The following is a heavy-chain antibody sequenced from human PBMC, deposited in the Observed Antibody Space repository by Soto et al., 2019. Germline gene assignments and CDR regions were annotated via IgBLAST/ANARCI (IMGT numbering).Heavy chain of an antibody. Sequence: QVQLQQWGAGLLKPSETLSLTCAVHGGSFSGFYWTWIRQPPGKGLEWIGEINHSGSSNYNPPLKSRVTMSLDTSRNQFSLSLNSVTAADTAVYYCARMAGPWYFDLGGRGTLVTVSS. CDR1: GGSFSGFY. J-gene: IGHJ2*01. V-gene: IGHV4-34*01. CDR3: ARMAGPWYFDL. CDR2: INHSGSS.